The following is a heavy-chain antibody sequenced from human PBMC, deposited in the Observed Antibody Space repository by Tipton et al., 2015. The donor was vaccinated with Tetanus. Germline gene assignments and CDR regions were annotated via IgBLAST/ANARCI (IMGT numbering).Heavy chain of an antibody. CDR2: ISGSGEGK. CDR1: GFSFSSYA. Sequence: SLRLSCAASGFSFSSYAMTWVRQAPGRGLEWVSAISGSGEGKFYADSVKGRFTISRDNSKNTVFLQMNSPRADDTAVYFCAKDDVSRWYTGSCDSWGQGTQVTVSS. D-gene: IGHD6-13*01. J-gene: IGHJ4*02. V-gene: IGHV3-23*01. CDR3: AKDDVSRWYTGSCDS.